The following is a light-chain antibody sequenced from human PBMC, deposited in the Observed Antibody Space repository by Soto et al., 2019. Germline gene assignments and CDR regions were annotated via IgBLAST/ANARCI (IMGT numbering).Light chain of an antibody. CDR3: QQYNNWPRT. V-gene: IGKV3-15*01. J-gene: IGKJ1*01. Sequence: EIVMTQSPATLSVSPGERATNSCRASQSVRSNLAWYQQKPGQAPRLLIYGASTRATGMLARFSGSGSGTEFTLTISSLQSEDFAVYYCQQYNNWPRTFGQGTKV. CDR2: GAS. CDR1: QSVRSN.